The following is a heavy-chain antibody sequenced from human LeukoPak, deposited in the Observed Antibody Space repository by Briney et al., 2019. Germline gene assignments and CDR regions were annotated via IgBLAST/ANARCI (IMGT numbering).Heavy chain of an antibody. CDR3: AKDQRSLRRITIFGVVIMPPYFDY. D-gene: IGHD3-3*01. V-gene: IGHV3-23*01. CDR2: ISGSGGST. Sequence: PGGSLRLSCAASGFTFSSYAMSWVRQAPGKGLEWVSAISGSGGSTYYADSVKGRFTISRDNSKNTLYLQMNSLRAEDTAVYYCAKDQRSLRRITIFGVVIMPPYFDYWGQGTLVTVSS. CDR1: GFTFSSYA. J-gene: IGHJ4*02.